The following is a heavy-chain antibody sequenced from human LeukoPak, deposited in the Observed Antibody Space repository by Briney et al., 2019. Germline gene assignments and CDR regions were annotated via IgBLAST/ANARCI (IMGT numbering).Heavy chain of an antibody. CDR2: INPNSGGT. Sequence: ASVKVSCKASGYTFTGYYMHWVQQAPGQGLEWMGWINPNSGGTNYAQKFQGRVTMTRDTSISTAYMELSRLRSDDTAVYYCARKFAGRWLQFVDYWGQGTLVTVSS. J-gene: IGHJ4*02. V-gene: IGHV1-2*02. CDR1: GYTFTGYY. CDR3: ARKFAGRWLQFVDY. D-gene: IGHD5-24*01.